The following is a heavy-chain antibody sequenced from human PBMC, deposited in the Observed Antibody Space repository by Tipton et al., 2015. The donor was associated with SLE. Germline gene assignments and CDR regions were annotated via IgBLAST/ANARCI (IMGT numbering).Heavy chain of an antibody. CDR3: ARGWTEVGATPSPYGY. V-gene: IGHV1-18*01. CDR1: GYRFTSYA. CDR2: ISNDNGHT. D-gene: IGHD1-26*01. Sequence: QSGPEVKKAGASVKVSCKASGYRFTSYAVIWVRQAPGQGLKWMGWISNDNGHTKYAQKLQGRVTVTTDTSTSTAYMELSSLRSEDTAVYYCARGWTEVGATPSPYGYWGQGTLVTVSS. J-gene: IGHJ4*02.